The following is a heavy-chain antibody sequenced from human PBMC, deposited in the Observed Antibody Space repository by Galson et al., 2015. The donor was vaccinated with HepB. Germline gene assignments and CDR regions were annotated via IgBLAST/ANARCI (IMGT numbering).Heavy chain of an antibody. V-gene: IGHV5-51*03. D-gene: IGHD2-2*01. Sequence: QSGAEVKKPGESLKISCKGSGYSFTSYWIGWVRQMPGKGLEWMGIIYPGDSDTRYSPSFQGQVTISADKSISTAYLQWSSLKASDTAMYYCARTGIVVVPATDDWYFDLWGRGTLVTVSS. J-gene: IGHJ2*01. CDR2: IYPGDSDT. CDR1: GYSFTSYW. CDR3: ARTGIVVVPATDDWYFDL.